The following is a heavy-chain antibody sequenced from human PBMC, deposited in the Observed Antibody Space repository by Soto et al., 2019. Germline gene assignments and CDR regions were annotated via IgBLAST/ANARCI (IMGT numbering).Heavy chain of an antibody. D-gene: IGHD1-26*01. Sequence: QVQLQESGPGLVKPSQTLSLTCTVSGGSISSGDYYWSWIRQPPGKGLEWIGYIYYSGSTYYNPSLKRRVTILVDTSKNQFYLKLSAVTAAETAVYYCARGHDYYVGAFDIWGPGTMVTVSS. J-gene: IGHJ3*02. V-gene: IGHV4-30-4*01. CDR1: GGSISSGDYY. CDR2: IYYSGST. CDR3: ARGHDYYVGAFDI.